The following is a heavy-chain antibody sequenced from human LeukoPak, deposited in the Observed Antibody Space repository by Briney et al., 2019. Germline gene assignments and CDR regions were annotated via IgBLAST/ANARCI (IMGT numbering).Heavy chain of an antibody. Sequence: ASVKVSCKASGYTFTSYYMHWVRQAPGQGLEWMGIINPSGGSTSYAQKFQGRVTMTRDTSTSTVYMELSSLRSEDTAVYYCARGALLWFGAKMGYYFDYWGQGTPLTVSS. CDR2: INPSGGST. D-gene: IGHD3-10*01. J-gene: IGHJ4*02. V-gene: IGHV1-46*01. CDR1: GYTFTSYY. CDR3: ARGALLWFGAKMGYYFDY.